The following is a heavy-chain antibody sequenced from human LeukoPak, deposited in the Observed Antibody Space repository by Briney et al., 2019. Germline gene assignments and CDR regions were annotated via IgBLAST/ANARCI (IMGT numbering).Heavy chain of an antibody. CDR2: IRYDGSNK. CDR3: AKGKVPAARYYYYYMDV. V-gene: IGHV3-30*02. D-gene: IGHD2-2*01. CDR1: GFTFSSYG. Sequence: PGGSLRLSCAAAGFTFSSYGMHWVRQAPGKGLEWVAFIRYDGSNKYYADSVKGRFTISRDNSKNTLYLQMNSLRAEDTAVYYCAKGKVPAARYYYYYMDVWGKGTTVTVSS. J-gene: IGHJ6*03.